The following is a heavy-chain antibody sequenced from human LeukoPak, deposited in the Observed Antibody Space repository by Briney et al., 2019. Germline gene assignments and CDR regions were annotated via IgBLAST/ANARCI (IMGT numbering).Heavy chain of an antibody. CDR1: GDSISRGGYY. D-gene: IGHD4-23*01. V-gene: IGHV4-31*03. CDR2: IYYSGIT. Sequence: SQTLSLTCTVSGDSISRGGYYWTWIRQHPGKGLEWIGYIYYSGITYYNASLRSRVTLSVDTSRNQFSLKLSSVTAADTAVYYCARATDGGNWMGWYFDLWGCGTLATVSS. J-gene: IGHJ2*01. CDR3: ARATDGGNWMGWYFDL.